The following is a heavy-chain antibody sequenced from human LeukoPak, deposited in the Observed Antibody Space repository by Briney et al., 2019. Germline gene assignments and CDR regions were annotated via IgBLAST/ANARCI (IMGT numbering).Heavy chain of an antibody. D-gene: IGHD3-16*01. V-gene: IGHV3-21*01. CDR1: GFTFSSYS. Sequence: GGSLRLSCAASGFTFSSYSMNWVRQAPGKGLEWVSSISSYSSYKDYADSVKGRFTISRDNTKKSLYLQMNTLRAEDTAVDYCASLVDLHYYGVDVWGQGTTVTVS. J-gene: IGHJ6*02. CDR2: ISSYSSYK. CDR3: ASLVDLHYYGVDV.